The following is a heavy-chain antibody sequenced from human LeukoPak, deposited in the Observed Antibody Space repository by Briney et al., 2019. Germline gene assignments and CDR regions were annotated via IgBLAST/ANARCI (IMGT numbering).Heavy chain of an antibody. Sequence: SQTLSLTCTVSGGSISNGGYYWSWIRQHPGKGLEWIGYIYYSGSTYYNPSLKSRVTISVDTSKNQFSLKLSSVTAADTAVYYCATVDTKARSFDYWGQGTLVTVSS. CDR1: GGSISNGGYY. CDR3: ATVDTKARSFDY. CDR2: IYYSGST. D-gene: IGHD5-18*01. J-gene: IGHJ4*02. V-gene: IGHV4-31*03.